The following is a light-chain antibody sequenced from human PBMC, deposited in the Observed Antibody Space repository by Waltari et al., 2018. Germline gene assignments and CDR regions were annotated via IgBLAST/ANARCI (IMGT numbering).Light chain of an antibody. CDR1: RLRSKF. J-gene: IGLJ1*01. Sequence: SYDLTQPPSLSVSPGQTATITCSGDRLRSKFVSWYLQRPGQAPLAVIYKDDRRPPGIPERFSGSNSGDTATLTITETQTMDEADYYCQAWHINTGVFGPGTKVTVL. V-gene: IGLV3-1*01. CDR2: KDD. CDR3: QAWHINTGV.